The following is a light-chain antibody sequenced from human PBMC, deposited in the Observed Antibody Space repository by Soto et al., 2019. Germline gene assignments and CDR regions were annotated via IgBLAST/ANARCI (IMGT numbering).Light chain of an antibody. V-gene: IGKV3-15*01. CDR1: QSVSSN. CDR2: DAS. CDR3: HQYNNWPPGA. Sequence: EIVMTQSPATLAVSPGERATLSCRASQSVSSNLAWYQQKPGQAPRLLIYDASTRATGIPARFSGSGSGTEFTLTINSLQSEDLAVYYCHQYNNWPPGAFGQGTKVEI. J-gene: IGKJ1*01.